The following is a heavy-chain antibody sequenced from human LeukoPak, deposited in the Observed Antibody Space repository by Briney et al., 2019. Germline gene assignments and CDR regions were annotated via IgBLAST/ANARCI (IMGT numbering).Heavy chain of an antibody. D-gene: IGHD3-3*01. Sequence: GGSLRLSCAASGFTFSSYAMSWVRQAPGKGLEWVSAISGSGGSTYYADSVKGRFTISRDNSKNTLYLQMNSLRAEDTAVYYCAKDRSVFGVVWMEVIDYWGQGTLVTVSS. CDR3: AKDRSVFGVVWMEVIDY. J-gene: IGHJ4*02. V-gene: IGHV3-23*01. CDR2: ISGSGGST. CDR1: GFTFSSYA.